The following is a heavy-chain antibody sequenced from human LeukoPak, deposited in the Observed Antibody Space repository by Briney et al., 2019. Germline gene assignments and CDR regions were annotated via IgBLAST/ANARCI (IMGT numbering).Heavy chain of an antibody. CDR3: ARHLGSSIEY. CDR2: VYSRGDS. J-gene: IGHJ4*02. CDR1: TDTFSVSGYY. V-gene: IGHV4-39*01. Sequence: SETLSLTCSVSTDTFSVSGYYWGWIRQPPGRGLEWIASVYSRGDSYYNPSLESRVTISVDTSKSQFSLTLRSVTAADTAVYYCARHLGSSIEYWGQGTLVTVSS. D-gene: IGHD3-10*01.